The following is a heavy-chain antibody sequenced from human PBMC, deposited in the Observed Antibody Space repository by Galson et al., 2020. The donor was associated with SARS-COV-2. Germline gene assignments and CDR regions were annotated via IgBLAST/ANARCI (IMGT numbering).Heavy chain of an antibody. CDR1: GYSFTSYW. Sequence: HGESLKISCKGSGYSFTSYWISWVRQMPGKGLEWMGRIDPSDSYTNYSPSFQGHVTISADKSISTAYLQWSSLKASDTAMYYCARHETTVSYYYYYMDVWGKGTTVTVSS. CDR3: ARHETTVSYYYYYMDV. J-gene: IGHJ6*03. CDR2: IDPSDSYT. V-gene: IGHV5-10-1*01. D-gene: IGHD4-4*01.